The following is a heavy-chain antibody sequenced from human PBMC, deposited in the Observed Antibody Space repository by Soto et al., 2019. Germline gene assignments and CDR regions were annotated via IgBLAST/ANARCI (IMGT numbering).Heavy chain of an antibody. D-gene: IGHD3-10*01. CDR1: GGSFNNYA. J-gene: IGHJ6*02. V-gene: IGHV1-69*01. Sequence: QVHLVQSGAEVKKPGSSVKVSCKTSGGSFNNYAVSWVRQAPGQGLEWMGGIIPNFDTPNYAQKFQDRVTIIGDESTSTVSMELRSLRSNDTAVYYCAVAMVREILIFESSGMHVWGQGTTVIVSS. CDR3: AVAMVREILIFESSGMHV. CDR2: IIPNFDTP.